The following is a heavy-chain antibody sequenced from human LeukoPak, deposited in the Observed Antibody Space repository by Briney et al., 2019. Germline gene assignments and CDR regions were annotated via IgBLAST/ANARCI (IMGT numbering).Heavy chain of an antibody. CDR1: GGSISSGDYY. CDR3: DRDRGISVVTAAVYFDY. V-gene: IGHV4-30-4*01. CDR2: IYYSGST. Sequence: IPSETLSLTCTVSGGSISSGDYYWSWIRQPPGKGLEWIGYIYYSGSTYYNPSLKSRVTISVDTSKNQISLKLSSVTAADTAVYYCDRDRGISVVTAAVYFDYWGQGTLVTVSS. D-gene: IGHD3-10*01. J-gene: IGHJ4*02.